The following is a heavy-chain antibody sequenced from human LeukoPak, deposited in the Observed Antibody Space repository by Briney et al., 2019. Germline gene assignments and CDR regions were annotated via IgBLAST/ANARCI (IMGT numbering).Heavy chain of an antibody. J-gene: IGHJ4*02. Sequence: SETLSLTCTVSGASISGSNYYWGWIRQPPGKGLEWIGYIHYSGSTNNNPSLKSRVTISVDTSKNQFSLKLTSVTAADTAVYYCARNYDFWSGYLDYWGQGTLVTVSS. CDR3: ARNYDFWSGYLDY. V-gene: IGHV4-61*05. CDR2: IHYSGST. CDR1: GASISGSNYY. D-gene: IGHD3-3*01.